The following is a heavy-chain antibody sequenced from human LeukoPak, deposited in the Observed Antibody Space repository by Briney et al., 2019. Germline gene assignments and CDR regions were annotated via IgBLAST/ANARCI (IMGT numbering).Heavy chain of an antibody. CDR2: TSAYNGNT. CDR1: GYTFTNFG. V-gene: IGHV1-18*01. J-gene: IGHJ4*02. CDR3: ARDATDAAYTPMNDY. Sequence: ASVKVSCKTSGYTFTNFGISWVRQAPGQGLEWMGWTSAYNGNTNYAQNLRGRVTMIIDRSTSTVYMELRSLRSDDTAVYYCARDATDAAYTPMNDYWGQGTLVTVSS. D-gene: IGHD2-15*01.